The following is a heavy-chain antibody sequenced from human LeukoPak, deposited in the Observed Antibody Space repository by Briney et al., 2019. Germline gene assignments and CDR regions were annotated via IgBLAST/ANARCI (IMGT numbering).Heavy chain of an antibody. CDR1: GRSISSSSYD. V-gene: IGHV4-39*01. Sequence: PSESLSLTCTVSGRSISSSSYDWGWIRQPPGKGLEWFGSIYYSGSTYYMPSLKSRVTIYVDTTKNLYSLKLSSVTAADTAVYYCASPRGSYYEHSPLDYWGQGTLVTVSS. CDR2: IYYSGST. CDR3: ASPRGSYYEHSPLDY. J-gene: IGHJ4*02. D-gene: IGHD1-26*01.